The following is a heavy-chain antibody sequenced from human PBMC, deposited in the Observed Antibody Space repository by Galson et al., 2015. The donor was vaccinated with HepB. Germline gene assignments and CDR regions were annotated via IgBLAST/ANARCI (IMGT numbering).Heavy chain of an antibody. CDR3: ARDLPSYYYDSSGYHY. V-gene: IGHV3-48*01. J-gene: IGHJ4*02. CDR2: ISSSSSTI. CDR1: GFTFSSYS. Sequence: SLRLSCAASGFTFSSYSMNWVRQAPGKGLEWVSYISSSSSTIYYADSVKGRFTISRDNAKNSLYLQMNSLRAEDTAVYYCARDLPSYYYDSSGYHYWGQGTLVTVSS. D-gene: IGHD3-22*01.